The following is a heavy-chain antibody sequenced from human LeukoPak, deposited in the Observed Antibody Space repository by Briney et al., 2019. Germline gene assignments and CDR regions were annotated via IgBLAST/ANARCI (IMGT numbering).Heavy chain of an antibody. Sequence: SETLSLTCAVYGGSFSGYYWSWIRQPPGKGLEWIGEINHSGSTNYNPSLKSRVTISVDTSKDQFSLKLSSVTAADTAVYYCARTGIVRMPFDYWGQGTLVTVSS. J-gene: IGHJ4*02. D-gene: IGHD1-26*01. CDR1: GGSFSGYY. CDR2: INHSGST. V-gene: IGHV4-34*01. CDR3: ARTGIVRMPFDY.